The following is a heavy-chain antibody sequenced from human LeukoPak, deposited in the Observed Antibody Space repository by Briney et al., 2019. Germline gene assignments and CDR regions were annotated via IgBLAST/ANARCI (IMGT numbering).Heavy chain of an antibody. V-gene: IGHV4-59*01. CDR3: ARGTLYDSSGQTFDY. CDR1: GGSISSYY. D-gene: IGHD3-22*01. CDR2: IYYSGST. Sequence: SETLSLTCTVSGGSISSYYWSWVRQPPGKGLEWIGYIYYSGSTNYNPSLKSRVTISVDTSKNQFSLKLSSVTAADPAVYYCARGTLYDSSGQTFDYWGQATLITVSS. J-gene: IGHJ4*02.